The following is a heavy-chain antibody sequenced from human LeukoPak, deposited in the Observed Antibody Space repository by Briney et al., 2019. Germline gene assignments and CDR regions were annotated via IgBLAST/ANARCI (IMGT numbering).Heavy chain of an antibody. CDR2: INPDSGGT. J-gene: IGHJ4*02. V-gene: IGHV1-2*02. CDR3: ARGILGYDSSGYYYIYFDY. Sequence: ASVKVSCKASGYTFTGYYMHWVRQAPGQGLEWVGWINPDSGGTNYAQKFQGRVTMTRDTSIRTAYMELSRLRSDDTAVYYCARGILGYDSSGYYYIYFDYWGQGTLVTVSS. D-gene: IGHD3-22*01. CDR1: GYTFTGYY.